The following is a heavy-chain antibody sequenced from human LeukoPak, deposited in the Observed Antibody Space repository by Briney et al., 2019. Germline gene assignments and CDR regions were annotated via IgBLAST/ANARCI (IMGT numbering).Heavy chain of an antibody. V-gene: IGHV4-30-4*08. D-gene: IGHD2-2*01. CDR3: ARDFVLGYCSSTSCHNWFDP. Sequence: SETLSLTCTVSAGSISSGDYYWSWIRQPPGKGLEWIGYIYYSGSTYYNPSLKSRVTISVDTSKNQFSLKLSSVTAADTAVYYCARDFVLGYCSSTSCHNWFDPWGQGTLVTVSS. CDR1: AGSISSGDYY. CDR2: IYYSGST. J-gene: IGHJ5*02.